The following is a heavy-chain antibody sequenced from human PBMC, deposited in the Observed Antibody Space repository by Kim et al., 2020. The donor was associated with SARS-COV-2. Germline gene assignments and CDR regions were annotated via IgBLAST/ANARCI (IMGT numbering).Heavy chain of an antibody. CDR1: GFTFTSYA. CDR3: AKGNDGRGCYGMDV. D-gene: IGHD6-19*01. CDR2: ISGSGTNT. J-gene: IGHJ6*02. Sequence: GGSLRLSCAASGFTFTSYAMNWVRQAPGKGPEWVSTISGSGTNTYYADSVKGRFTISRDNSKNTVHLQMNSLRAEDTAVYYCAKGNDGRGCYGMDVWGQG. V-gene: IGHV3-23*01.